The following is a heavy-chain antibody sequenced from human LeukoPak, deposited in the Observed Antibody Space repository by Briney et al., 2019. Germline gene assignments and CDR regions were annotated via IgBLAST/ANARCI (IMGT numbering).Heavy chain of an antibody. CDR2: IYYSGST. V-gene: IGHV4-59*08. Sequence: SSETLSLTCTVSGGSISSYYWSWIRQPPGKGLEWIGYIYYSGSTNYNPSLKSRVTISVDTSKNQFSLKLSSVTAADTAVYYCARHKRGYSSPADYWGQGTLVTVSS. CDR3: ARHKRGYSSPADY. CDR1: GGSISSYY. D-gene: IGHD6-13*01. J-gene: IGHJ4*02.